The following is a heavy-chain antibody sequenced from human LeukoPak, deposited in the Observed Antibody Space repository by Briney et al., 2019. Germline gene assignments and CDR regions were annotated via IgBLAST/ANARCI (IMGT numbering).Heavy chain of an antibody. Sequence: ASVNVSFKASGYTFTGYYMHWVRQAPGQGLEWMGWINPNSGGTNYAQKFQGWVTMTRDTSTNTVYMELSSLTSEDTAVYYCATSCSGGSCYYGMDVWGQGTTVTVSS. CDR2: INPNSGGT. J-gene: IGHJ6*02. D-gene: IGHD2-15*01. CDR1: GYTFTGYY. V-gene: IGHV1-2*04. CDR3: ATSCSGGSCYYGMDV.